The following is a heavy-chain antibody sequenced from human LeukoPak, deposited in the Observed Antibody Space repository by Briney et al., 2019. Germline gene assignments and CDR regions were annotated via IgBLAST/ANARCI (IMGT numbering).Heavy chain of an antibody. D-gene: IGHD6-13*01. CDR3: ARAQAAATRIRTLDY. J-gene: IGHJ4*02. CDR1: GGSISSGGYY. V-gene: IGHV4-31*03. CDR2: IYYSGST. Sequence: SETLSLTCTVSGGSISSGGYYWSWIRQHPGKGLEWIGYIYYSGSTYYNPSLKSRVTISVDTSKNQFSLKLSSVTAADTAVYYCARAQAAATRIRTLDYWGQGTLVTVSS.